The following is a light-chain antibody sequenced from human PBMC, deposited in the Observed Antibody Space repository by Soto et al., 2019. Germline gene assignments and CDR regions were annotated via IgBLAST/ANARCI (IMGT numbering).Light chain of an antibody. CDR1: SSDVGNYNY. CDR2: EVS. CDR3: SSYARRNTLL. J-gene: IGLJ3*02. V-gene: IGLV2-8*01. Sequence: QSVLTQPPSASGSPGQSVTISCTGTSSDVGNYNYVSWYQQHPGKAPKLMLYEVSKRPSGVPDRFSGSKSGNTASLTVSGLQAEDEADYFCSSYARRNTLLFGGGTKVTVL.